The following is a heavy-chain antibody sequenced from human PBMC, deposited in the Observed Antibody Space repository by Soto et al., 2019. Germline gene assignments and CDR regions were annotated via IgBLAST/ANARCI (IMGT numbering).Heavy chain of an antibody. CDR3: VRDPNFDYGESYFDY. D-gene: IGHD4-17*01. Sequence: GGSLRLSCAASGFTFSSYAMHWVRQAPGKGLEWVAGISYDVSNNYYADSVKGRFTISRDNSKNTLYLQMNSLRAEDTAVYYCVRDPNFDYGESYFDYWGQGTLVTVSS. J-gene: IGHJ4*02. CDR2: ISYDVSNN. V-gene: IGHV3-30*04. CDR1: GFTFSSYA.